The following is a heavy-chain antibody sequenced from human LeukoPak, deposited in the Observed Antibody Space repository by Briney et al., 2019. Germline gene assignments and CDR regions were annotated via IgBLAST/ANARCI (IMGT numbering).Heavy chain of an antibody. CDR2: INPKSGAT. Sequence: ASVKVSCKASGYTFDENDIHWVRQAPGQGPEWMGWINPKSGATDSAQQFQGRLTMTRDTSIGTASMDLSGLSLDDTGIYYCARAGDESTGHYDSLHFWGQGTMVTVSS. CDR3: ARAGDESTGHYDSLHF. D-gene: IGHD2-8*02. J-gene: IGHJ3*01. CDR1: GYTFDEND. V-gene: IGHV1-2*02.